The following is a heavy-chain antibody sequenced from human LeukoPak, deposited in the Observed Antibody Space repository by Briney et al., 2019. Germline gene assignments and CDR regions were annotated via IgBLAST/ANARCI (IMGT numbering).Heavy chain of an antibody. CDR2: ISGSGGGT. CDR3: AKDQGYSSSWEDAFDI. Sequence: GGSLRLSCAASGFTFSSYAMSWVRQAPGKGLEWVSAISGSGGGTYYADSVKGRFTISRDNSKNTLYLQMNSLRAEDTAVYYCAKDQGYSSSWEDAFDIWGQGTMVTVSS. D-gene: IGHD6-13*01. J-gene: IGHJ3*02. V-gene: IGHV3-23*01. CDR1: GFTFSSYA.